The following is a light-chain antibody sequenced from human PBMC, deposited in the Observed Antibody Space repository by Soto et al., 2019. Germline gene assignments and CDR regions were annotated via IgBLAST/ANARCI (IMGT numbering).Light chain of an antibody. V-gene: IGKV3-20*01. Sequence: PGERATLSCRASQTVRSSYLAWYQQTPGQAPRLLIYGASSRATGIPDRFSGSGSGTDFTLTISRLEPEDFAVYHCQYYGSTPPEWAFGQGTKVDFK. CDR2: GAS. CDR1: QTVRSSY. CDR3: QYYGSTPPEWA. J-gene: IGKJ1*01.